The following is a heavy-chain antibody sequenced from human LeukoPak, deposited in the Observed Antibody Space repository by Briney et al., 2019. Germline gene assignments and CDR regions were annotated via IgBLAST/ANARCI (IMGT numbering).Heavy chain of an antibody. D-gene: IGHD3-22*01. CDR3: ARMGVSYYYDSSTYDPLAFDV. CDR2: IFHSGSI. J-gene: IGHJ3*01. Sequence: PSETLSLTCTVSGYSISSGYYWGWIRQSPGKGLEWIATIFHSGSIYYSPSLKSRVTLSVDTSKNQFFLKLNSVNAADTAVYYCARMGVSYYYDSSTYDPLAFDVWGQGTVVTVSS. V-gene: IGHV4-38-2*02. CDR1: GYSISSGYY.